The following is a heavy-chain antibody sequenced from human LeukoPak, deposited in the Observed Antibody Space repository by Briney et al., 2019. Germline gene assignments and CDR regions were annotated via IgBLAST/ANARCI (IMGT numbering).Heavy chain of an antibody. D-gene: IGHD5-12*01. J-gene: IGHJ4*02. CDR2: ISSSSSYI. Sequence: GGSLRLSCAASGFTFSTYSMNWVRQAPGKGLEWVSSISSSSSYIYYADSVKGRFTISRDNAKNSLYLQMNSLRAEDTAVYYCARDQVAKGGDYWGQGTLVTVSS. V-gene: IGHV3-21*01. CDR3: ARDQVAKGGDY. CDR1: GFTFSTYS.